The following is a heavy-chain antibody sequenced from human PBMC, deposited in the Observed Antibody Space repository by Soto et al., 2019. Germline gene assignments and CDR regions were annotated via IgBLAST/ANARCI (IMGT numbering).Heavy chain of an antibody. V-gene: IGHV1-8*01. Sequence: ASVKVSCKASGYTFTSYDINWVRQATGQGLEWMGWMNANSGNMGFAQKFQGRVTMTRNTSISTAYMELSSLRSEDTAVYYCERVKDSGDKAMRFDPWGQGTLVTVSS. CDR3: ERVKDSGDKAMRFDP. D-gene: IGHD5-18*01. CDR1: GYTFTSYD. J-gene: IGHJ5*02. CDR2: MNANSGNM.